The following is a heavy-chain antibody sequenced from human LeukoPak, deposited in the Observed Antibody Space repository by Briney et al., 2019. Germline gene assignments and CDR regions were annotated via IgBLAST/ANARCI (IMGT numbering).Heavy chain of an antibody. J-gene: IGHJ3*02. D-gene: IGHD5-24*01. CDR1: GLAVNSNY. V-gene: IGHV3-53*01. Sequence: GGSLRLSCGASGLAVNSNYMSWVRQAPGKGLEWVSAIYSGGATYYADSVKGRFTVSRDDSKNTLYLQMYRLGAEDTAMYYCVSQKWLYAFDIWGQGTMVTVPS. CDR2: IYSGGAT. CDR3: VSQKWLYAFDI.